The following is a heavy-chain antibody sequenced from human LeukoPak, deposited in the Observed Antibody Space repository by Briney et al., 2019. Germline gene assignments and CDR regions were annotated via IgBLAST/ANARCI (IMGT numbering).Heavy chain of an antibody. J-gene: IGHJ4*02. CDR2: IYFSGST. CDR1: GGSFSGYY. Sequence: ASETLSLTCAVYGGSFSGYYWSWIRQPPGKGLEWIGYIYFSGSTNYNPSLKSRVTISVDTSKNQFSLKLSSVTAADTAVYYCARAPYGSGFDYWGQGTLVTVSS. CDR3: ARAPYGSGFDY. D-gene: IGHD3-10*01. V-gene: IGHV4-59*01.